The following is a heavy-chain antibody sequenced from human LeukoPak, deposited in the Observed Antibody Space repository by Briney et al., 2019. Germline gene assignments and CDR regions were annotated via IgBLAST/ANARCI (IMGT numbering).Heavy chain of an antibody. J-gene: IGHJ4*02. Sequence: QAGGSLRLSCTASGFTFGDYLMSWFRQAPGKGLEWIGFISGATTEYAASVKGRFTISRDDSTSIAYLQMNSLTTEDTAVYYCSRGSGWLSVYWGQGTLVTVSS. CDR3: SRGSGWLSVY. CDR1: GFTFGDYL. CDR2: ISGATT. D-gene: IGHD6-19*01. V-gene: IGHV3-49*03.